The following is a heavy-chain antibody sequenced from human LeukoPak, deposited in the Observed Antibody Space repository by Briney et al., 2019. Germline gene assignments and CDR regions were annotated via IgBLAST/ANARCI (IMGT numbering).Heavy chain of an antibody. J-gene: IGHJ4*02. CDR1: GDSFSSNSAA. D-gene: IGHD6-13*01. V-gene: IGHV6-1*01. CDR2: TYYRSKLYN. CDR3: ARQQQLVFDY. Sequence: SQTLSLSCAVSGDSFSSNSAAWDWLRQCPSRGLEWRGRTYYRSKLYNDYAVSVKSLITINPDTSKNQFSLQLNSVTPEDTAVYYCARQQQLVFDYWGQGTLVTVSS.